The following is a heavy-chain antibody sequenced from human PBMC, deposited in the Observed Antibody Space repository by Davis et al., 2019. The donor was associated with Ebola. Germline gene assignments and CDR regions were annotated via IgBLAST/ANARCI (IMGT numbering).Heavy chain of an antibody. CDR1: GRSTTSSSYY. CDR3: ARVRGDSGYNYYYYGMDV. CDR2: IYYSGST. D-gene: IGHD5-12*01. J-gene: IGHJ6*04. Sequence: MPSETLSLTCTVSGRSTTSSSYYCGWLRQPPGKGLEWIGSIYYSGSTNYNPSLKSRVTISVDTSKNQFSLKLSSVTAAETAVYYCARVRGDSGYNYYYYGMDVWGKGTTVTGSS. V-gene: IGHV4-39*07.